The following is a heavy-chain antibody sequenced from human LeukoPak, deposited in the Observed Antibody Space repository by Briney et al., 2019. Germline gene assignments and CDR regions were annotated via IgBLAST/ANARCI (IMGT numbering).Heavy chain of an antibody. D-gene: IGHD1-26*01. CDR1: GYTFTGYY. J-gene: IGHJ4*02. V-gene: IGHV1-2*02. CDR2: INPNSGGT. Sequence: ASVKVSCKASGYTFTGYYMHWVRQAPGQGLEWMGWINPNSGGTNYAQRFQGRVTMTRDTSISTAYMELSRLRSDDTAVYYCASSIVGAPSWWYWGQGTLVTVSS. CDR3: ASSIVGAPSWWY.